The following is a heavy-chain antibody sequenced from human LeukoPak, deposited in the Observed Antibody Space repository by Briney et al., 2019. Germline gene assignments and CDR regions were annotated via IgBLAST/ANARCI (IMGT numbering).Heavy chain of an antibody. D-gene: IGHD4-17*01. CDR3: ARHGVTTFEGLYYDYYMDV. Sequence: GESLKISCKGSGYSFTSYWIGWVRQMPGKGLEWMGIIYPGDSDTRYSPSFQGQVTISADKSISTAYLQWSSLKASDTAMYYCARHGVTTFEGLYYDYYMDVWGKGTTVTVSS. CDR1: GYSFTSYW. CDR2: IYPGDSDT. J-gene: IGHJ6*03. V-gene: IGHV5-51*01.